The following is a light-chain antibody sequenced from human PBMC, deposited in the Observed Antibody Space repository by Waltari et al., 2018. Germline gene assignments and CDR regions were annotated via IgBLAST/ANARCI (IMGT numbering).Light chain of an antibody. CDR1: QSVGST. CDR2: GAS. Sequence: EIVMTQSPATLSVSLGERATLSCRASQSVGSTLAWYQQRPGQAPRLLIYGASTRATGVPDRFSGSGSGTEFTLTISSLQSEDFAIYYCQQYYNWLWTFGQGTKVEIK. J-gene: IGKJ1*01. V-gene: IGKV3-15*01. CDR3: QQYYNWLWT.